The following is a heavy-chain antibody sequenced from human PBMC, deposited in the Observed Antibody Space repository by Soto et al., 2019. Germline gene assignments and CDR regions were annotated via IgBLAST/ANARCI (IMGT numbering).Heavy chain of an antibody. J-gene: IGHJ3*02. CDR1: GYTLTELS. D-gene: IGHD2-15*01. CDR3: ATGDCSGGSCYGDAFDI. CDR2: FDPEDGET. V-gene: IGHV1-24*01. Sequence: ASVKVSCKVSGYTLTELSMHWVRQAPGKGLEWMGGFDPEDGETIYAQKFQGRVTMTEDTSTDTAYMELSSLRSEDTAVYYCATGDCSGGSCYGDAFDIWGQGTMVTVSS.